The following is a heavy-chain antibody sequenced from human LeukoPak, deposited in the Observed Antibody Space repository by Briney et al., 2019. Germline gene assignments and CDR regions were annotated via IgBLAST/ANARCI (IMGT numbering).Heavy chain of an antibody. Sequence: PGGSLRLSCAVSGFTVSSNYMAWVRQAPGKGLEWVSVIYSGGTTYYADSVKGRFTISRDNSKNTLYLQMNSLRAEDTDMYYCAREGSYDSSTMWYFDSWGQGTLVTVSS. CDR3: AREGSYDSSTMWYFDS. D-gene: IGHD3-22*01. J-gene: IGHJ4*02. CDR2: IYSGGTT. CDR1: GFTVSSNY. V-gene: IGHV3-53*01.